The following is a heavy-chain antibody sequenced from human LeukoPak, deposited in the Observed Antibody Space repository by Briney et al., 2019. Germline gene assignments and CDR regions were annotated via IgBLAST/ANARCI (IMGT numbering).Heavy chain of an antibody. Sequence: ASVNVSCKASGYTFTSYGISWVRQAPGQGLEWMGWISAYNGNTKYAQKFQGRVTMTTDTSTSTAYMELRSLRSDDTAVYYCASVVGATILDYWGQGTLVTVSS. V-gene: IGHV1-18*01. CDR2: ISAYNGNT. J-gene: IGHJ4*02. CDR3: ASVVGATILDY. CDR1: GYTFTSYG. D-gene: IGHD1-26*01.